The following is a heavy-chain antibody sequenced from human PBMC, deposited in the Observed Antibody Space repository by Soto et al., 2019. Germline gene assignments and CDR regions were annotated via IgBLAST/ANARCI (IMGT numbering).Heavy chain of an antibody. V-gene: IGHV3-23*01. Sequence: GGSLRLSCAASGFTFSSYAMSWVRQAPGKGLEWVSAISGSGGSTYYADSVKGRFTISRDNSKNTLYLQMNSLRAEDTAVYYCAKEQGGDYYGSLSYPFFDYWGQGTLVTVSS. CDR1: GFTFSSYA. CDR3: AKEQGGDYYGSLSYPFFDY. D-gene: IGHD3-10*01. CDR2: ISGSGGST. J-gene: IGHJ4*02.